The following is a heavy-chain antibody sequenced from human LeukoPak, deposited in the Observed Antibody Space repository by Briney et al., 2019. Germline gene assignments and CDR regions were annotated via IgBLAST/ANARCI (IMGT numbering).Heavy chain of an antibody. CDR2: IHYTGST. V-gene: IGHV4-59*01. CDR3: ARGGGPPSYLDY. D-gene: IGHD3-16*01. Sequence: SETLSLTCTVSGGSISSYYRSWIRQPPGKGLEWIGYIHYTGSTNYKASLKSRVTISVDTSKNQFSLKMNSMTAADTAVYYCARGGGPPSYLDYWGQGTLVTVSS. J-gene: IGHJ4*02. CDR1: GGSISSYY.